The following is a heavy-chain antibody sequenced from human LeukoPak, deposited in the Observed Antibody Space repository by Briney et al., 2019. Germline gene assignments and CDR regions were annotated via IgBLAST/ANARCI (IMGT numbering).Heavy chain of an antibody. J-gene: IGHJ3*02. V-gene: IGHV3-30-3*01. CDR2: ISYDGSNK. D-gene: IGHD3-10*01. CDR1: GFTFSSYA. Sequence: PGRSLRLSCAASGFTFSSYAMHWVRQAPGKGLEWVAVISYDGSNKYYADSVKGRFTISRDNSKNTLYLQMNSLRAEDTAVYYCARVSLRGVIWGAFDIWGQGTMVTVSS. CDR3: ARVSLRGVIWGAFDI.